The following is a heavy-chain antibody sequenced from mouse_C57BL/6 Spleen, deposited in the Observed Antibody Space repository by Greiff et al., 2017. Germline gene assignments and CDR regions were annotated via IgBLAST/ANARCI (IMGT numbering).Heavy chain of an antibody. CDR1: GYTFTAYP. V-gene: IGHV1-62-2*01. J-gene: IGHJ2*01. CDR2: FFPGSGSI. Sequence: QVQLQQSGAELVKPGASVKLSCKASGYTFTAYPIHWVKQRPGQGLEWIGWFFPGSGSIKYNEKFKDKATLTAAKSSSTVYVRLRRLTTEDYAVYYCARHEACVCSYEEEYFDYWGQGTTLTVAS. CDR3: ARHEACVCSYEEEYFDY. D-gene: IGHD2-12*01.